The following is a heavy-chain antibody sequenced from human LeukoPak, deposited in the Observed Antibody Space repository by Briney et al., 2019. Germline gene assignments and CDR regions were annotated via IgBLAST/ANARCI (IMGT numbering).Heavy chain of an antibody. Sequence: SVKVSCKASGGTFSSYAISWVRQAPGQGLEWMGGIIPIFGTANYAQKFQGRVTITADESTSTAYMELSSLRSEDTAVYYCARGDMIVYYFDYWGQGTLVTVSS. CDR3: ARGDMIVYYFDY. J-gene: IGHJ4*02. D-gene: IGHD3-22*01. CDR2: IIPIFGTA. V-gene: IGHV1-69*13. CDR1: GGTFSSYA.